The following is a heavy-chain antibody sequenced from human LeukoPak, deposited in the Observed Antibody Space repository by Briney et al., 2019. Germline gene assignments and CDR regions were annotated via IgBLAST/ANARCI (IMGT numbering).Heavy chain of an antibody. CDR3: ARGHRSSSAYHCNAMDV. CDR1: GGSISSGSYW. CDR2: VYYSGST. V-gene: IGHV4-31*03. Sequence: SETLSLTCTVSGGSISSGSYWWSWIRQHPEKGLQWIGYVYYSGSTYYNPSLKSRVSISVDTSKNQLSLTLTSVTAADTAVYYCARGHRSSSAYHCNAMDVWGQGTTVTVSS. D-gene: IGHD2-15*01. J-gene: IGHJ6*02.